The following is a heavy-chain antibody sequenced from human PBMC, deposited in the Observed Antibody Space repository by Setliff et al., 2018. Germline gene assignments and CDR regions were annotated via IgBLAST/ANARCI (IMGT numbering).Heavy chain of an antibody. Sequence: PSETLSLTCTVSGDSMTRGDFYWSWIRQHRPKGLEWIGYISNSGRTYYNPSLKSRVAISVDTSKKQFSLHLNSVTAADTAVYFCARVGMTAVTSSYFHYWGQGTLVTVSS. D-gene: IGHD4-17*01. CDR3: ARVGMTAVTSSYFHY. V-gene: IGHV4-31*03. CDR2: ISNSGRT. J-gene: IGHJ1*01. CDR1: GDSMTRGDFY.